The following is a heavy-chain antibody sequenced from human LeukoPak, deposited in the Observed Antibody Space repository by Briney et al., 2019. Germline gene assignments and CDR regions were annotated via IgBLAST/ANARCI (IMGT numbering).Heavy chain of an antibody. D-gene: IGHD5-18*01. CDR1: GDSVSSNSAA. V-gene: IGHV6-1*01. CDR2: TYYRSKWYN. CDR3: AGDDDTAMVTAYGMDV. J-gene: IGHJ6*02. Sequence: SQTLSLTCAISGDSVSSNSAAWNWIRQSPSKALEWLGRTYYRSKWYNDYAVSVKSRITINPDTSKNQFSLQLNSVTPEDTAVYYCAGDDDTAMVTAYGMDVWGQGTTVTVSS.